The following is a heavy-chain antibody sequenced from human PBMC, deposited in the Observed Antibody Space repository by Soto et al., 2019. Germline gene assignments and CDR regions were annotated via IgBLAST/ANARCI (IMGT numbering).Heavy chain of an antibody. V-gene: IGHV4-59*01. D-gene: IGHD3-22*01. Sequence: SETLSLTCTVSGGSISSYYWSWIRQPPGKGLEWIGYISYSGSTNYNPSLKSRVTISVDTSKNQLSLKLSSVTAADTAVYYWASVGRYYDSCGYSVDFWGQRTLVTVSS. CDR1: GGSISSYY. CDR2: ISYSGST. CDR3: ASVGRYYDSCGYSVDF. J-gene: IGHJ4*02.